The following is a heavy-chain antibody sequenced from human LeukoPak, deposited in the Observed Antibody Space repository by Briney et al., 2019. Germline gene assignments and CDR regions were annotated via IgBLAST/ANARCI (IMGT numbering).Heavy chain of an antibody. J-gene: IGHJ6*03. CDR3: AKDEVVPSYYYIDV. CDR1: GFTVSRFG. CDR2: INYDGSKE. D-gene: IGHD2-2*01. V-gene: IGHV3-30*02. Sequence: PGRSLRLSCAASGFTVSRFGMHWVRQAPGKGLEWVTFINYDGSKEYYADSVKGRFTISRDSSKNTLYLQMNSLRAEDTAVYYCAKDEVVPSYYYIDVWGKGTTVTVSS.